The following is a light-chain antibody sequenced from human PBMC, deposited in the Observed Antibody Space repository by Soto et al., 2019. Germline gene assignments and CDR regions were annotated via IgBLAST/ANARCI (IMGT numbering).Light chain of an antibody. CDR2: EVT. CDR3: TSYSSSDIFYV. Sequence: QSVLTQPASVSGSPGQSITISCTGTSSDIGAYDYVSWYQQYPGRVPKLLIHEVTNRPSGVSNRFSGSKSGNTASLTISGLQADDEADYYCTSYSSSDIFYVFGTGTKVTV. CDR1: SSDIGAYDY. J-gene: IGLJ1*01. V-gene: IGLV2-14*01.